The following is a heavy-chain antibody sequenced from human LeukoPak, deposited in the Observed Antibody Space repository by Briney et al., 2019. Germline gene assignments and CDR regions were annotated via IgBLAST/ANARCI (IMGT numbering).Heavy chain of an antibody. D-gene: IGHD3-9*01. CDR3: ARRRVILRYFGTHRASDAFDI. V-gene: IGHV4-34*01. Sequence: SETLSLTCAVYGGSFSGYYWSWIRQPPGKGLEWIGEIYHIGSPSYNTSLKSRVTISVDTSKNQFSLKLSSVTAADTAVYYCARRRVILRYFGTHRASDAFDIWGQGTMVTVSS. CDR2: IYHIGSP. J-gene: IGHJ3*02. CDR1: GGSFSGYY.